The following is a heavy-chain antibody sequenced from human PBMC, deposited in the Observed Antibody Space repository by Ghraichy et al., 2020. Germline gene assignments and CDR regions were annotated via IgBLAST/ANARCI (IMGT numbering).Heavy chain of an antibody. CDR3: ARARKRSASFGPYYDFWSGYYSASAFDI. D-gene: IGHD3-3*01. Sequence: SETLSLNCAVYGGSFSGYYWSWIHQPPGKRLEWIGEINHSGSTNYNPSLKSRVTISVDTSKNQFSLKLSSVTAADTAVYYCARARKRSASFGPYYDFWSGYYSASAFDIWNQKTMVTVSS. CDR1: GGSFSGYY. J-gene: IGHJ3*02. V-gene: IGHV4-34*01. CDR2: INHSGST.